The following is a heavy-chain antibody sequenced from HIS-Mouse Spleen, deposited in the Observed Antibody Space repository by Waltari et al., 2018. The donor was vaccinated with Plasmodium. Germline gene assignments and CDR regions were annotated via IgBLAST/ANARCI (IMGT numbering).Heavy chain of an antibody. J-gene: IGHJ6*02. CDR1: GFTFSSYA. V-gene: IGHV3-30*04. Sequence: QVQLVESGGGVVQPGRSLRLSCAASGFTFSSYAMHWVRQAPGKGLEWVAVISYDGSNKHYGGSVKGRFTISRENSKNTLYLQMNSLRAEDTAVYYCARLYYDFWSGYYPYGMDVWGQGTTVTVSS. CDR3: ARLYYDFWSGYYPYGMDV. D-gene: IGHD3-3*01. CDR2: ISYDGSNK.